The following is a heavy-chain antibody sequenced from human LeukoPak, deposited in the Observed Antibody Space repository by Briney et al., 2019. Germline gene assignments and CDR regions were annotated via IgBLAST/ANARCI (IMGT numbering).Heavy chain of an antibody. V-gene: IGHV3-74*01. CDR1: GFTFSTYR. Sequence: AGCLRLSCAASGFTFSTYRMHWVRQAPGKGLLWVSRIEGDVSGTTYAGSVKGRFTISRDNAKSTLYLRMNSLRDEDTAVYYCVTGLDSRGNSWGQGTLVTVSS. CDR3: VTGLDSRGNS. J-gene: IGHJ4*02. CDR2: IEGDVSGT. D-gene: IGHD3-9*01.